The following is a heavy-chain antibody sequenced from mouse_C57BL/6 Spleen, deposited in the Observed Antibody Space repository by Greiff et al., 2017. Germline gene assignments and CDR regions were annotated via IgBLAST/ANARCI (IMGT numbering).Heavy chain of an antibody. CDR1: GYNFTSYW. Sequence: QVQLKQPGAELVKPGASVKLSCKASGYNFTSYWMHWVKQRPGRGLEWIGRIDPNSGGTKYNEKLKSKATLTVDKPSSSAYMQLSSLTSEDSAVYYCAISEYYGSRDFDVWGTGTTVTVSS. J-gene: IGHJ1*03. D-gene: IGHD1-1*01. V-gene: IGHV1-72*01. CDR3: AISEYYGSRDFDV. CDR2: IDPNSGGT.